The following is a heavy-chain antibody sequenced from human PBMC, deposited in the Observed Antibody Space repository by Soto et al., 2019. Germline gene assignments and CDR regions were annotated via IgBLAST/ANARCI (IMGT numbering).Heavy chain of an antibody. V-gene: IGHV2-5*02. CDR2: IYWDGDK. CDR3: SQDRYGNFDY. D-gene: IGHD1-1*01. Sequence: QIPWKESGPTLVKPAQTLTLTCTFSWFSLSTSGVGVGWIRQPPGKALEWLGRIYWDGDKRSSPSLKSRLTITKDTSKNPVVPTMTHMDPVDTATSYFSQDRYGNFDYWGQGALVTVSS. CDR1: WFSLSTSGVG. J-gene: IGHJ4*02.